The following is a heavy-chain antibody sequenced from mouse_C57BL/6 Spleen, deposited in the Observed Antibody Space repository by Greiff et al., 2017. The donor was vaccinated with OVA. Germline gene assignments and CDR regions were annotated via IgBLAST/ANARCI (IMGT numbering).Heavy chain of an antibody. J-gene: IGHJ3*01. CDR3: ARRGYYSNFAY. V-gene: IGHV1-84*01. Sequence: QVQLKESGPELVKPGASVKISCKASGYTFTDYYLNWVKQRPGQGLAWIGWIYPGSGNTKYNEKFKGKATLTVDTSSSTAYMQLSSLTSEDSAVYFCARRGYYSNFAYWGQGTLVTVSA. CDR2: IYPGSGNT. D-gene: IGHD2-5*01. CDR1: GYTFTDYY.